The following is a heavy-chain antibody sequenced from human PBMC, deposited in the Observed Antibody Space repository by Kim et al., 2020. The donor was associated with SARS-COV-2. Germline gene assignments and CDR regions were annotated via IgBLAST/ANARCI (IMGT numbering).Heavy chain of an antibody. CDR1: GGSISTSSYY. CDR3: ARQSMATITPDSFDN. J-gene: IGHJ4*01. Sequence: SETLSLTCSVSGGSISTSSYYWGWIRQPPGKGLEWIGSIHLSGTTYYKPSLKSRVTISLDTSKNQFSLKLNSVSAADTAEYYCARQSMATITPDSFDNWG. CDR2: IHLSGTT. V-gene: IGHV4-39*01. D-gene: IGHD5-18*01.